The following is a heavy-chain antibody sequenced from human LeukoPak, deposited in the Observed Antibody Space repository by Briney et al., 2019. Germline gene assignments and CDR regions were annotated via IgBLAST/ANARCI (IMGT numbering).Heavy chain of an antibody. CDR2: IRIKTNNYAT. CDR1: GFTFSGSA. D-gene: IGHD2-2*01. V-gene: IGHV3-73*01. Sequence: PGGSLRLSCAASGFTFSGSAMHWVRQASGKGLERVGRIRIKTNNYATAYAASVKGRFTISRDDSKNTAYLQMNSLKTEDTAVYYCTLFGSTLGWGQGTLVTVSS. J-gene: IGHJ4*02. CDR3: TLFGSTLG.